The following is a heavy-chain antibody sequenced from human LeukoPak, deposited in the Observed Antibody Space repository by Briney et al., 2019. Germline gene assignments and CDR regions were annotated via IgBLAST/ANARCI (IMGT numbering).Heavy chain of an antibody. CDR1: GFTFSSHS. CDR2: MTVTNKI. CDR3: ARAQTLFWEFDGFDI. D-gene: IGHD3-3*01. V-gene: IGHV3-69-1*01. J-gene: IGHJ3*02. Sequence: GGSLRLSCAASGFTFSSHSINWVRQAPGKGLEWIATMTVTNKIYYADSVKGRFTISRDNAEDSVYLQMNSLRDEDTAVYSCARAQTLFWEFDGFDIWGRGTKVTVSS.